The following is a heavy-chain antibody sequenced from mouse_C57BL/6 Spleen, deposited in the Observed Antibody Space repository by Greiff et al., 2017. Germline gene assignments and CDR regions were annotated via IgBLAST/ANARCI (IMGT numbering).Heavy chain of an antibody. D-gene: IGHD1-1*01. CDR1: GYTFTTYP. CDR3: ARGPHYYGSSYWYFDV. J-gene: IGHJ1*03. V-gene: IGHV1-47*01. Sequence: VQGVESGAELVKPGASVKMSCKASGYTFTTYPIEWMKQNHGKSLEWIGNFHPYNDDTKYNEKLKGKATLTVEKSSSTVYLELSRLTSDDSAVYYCARGPHYYGSSYWYFDVWGTGTTVTVSS. CDR2: FHPYNDDT.